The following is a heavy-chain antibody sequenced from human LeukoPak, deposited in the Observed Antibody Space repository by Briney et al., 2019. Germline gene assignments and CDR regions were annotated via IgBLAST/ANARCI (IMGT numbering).Heavy chain of an antibody. J-gene: IGHJ5*02. CDR2: IIPIFGTA. CDR3: ARSAALSSTSGWYINSWLDP. CDR1: GGTFSSYA. D-gene: IGHD6-19*01. V-gene: IGHV1-69*13. Sequence: SVKVSCKASGGTFSSYAISWVRQAPGQGLEWMGGIIPIFGTANYAQKFQGRVTITADESTSTVYMELSSLRSEDTAVYYCARSAALSSTSGWYINSWLDPWGQGTLVTVSS.